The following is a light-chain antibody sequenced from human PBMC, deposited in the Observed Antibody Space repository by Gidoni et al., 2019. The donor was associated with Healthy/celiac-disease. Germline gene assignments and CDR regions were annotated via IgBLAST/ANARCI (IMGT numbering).Light chain of an antibody. V-gene: IGKV1-5*01. J-gene: IGKJ2*01. Sequence: DIQMTQSPSTLSASVGDRVTITCRASQSISSWLAWYQQKPGKAPKVLIYDASSLESGVPPRFSGSGSGTEFTLTISSLQPDDFATYYCQPYNSYPYTFGQGTKLEIK. CDR3: QPYNSYPYT. CDR2: DAS. CDR1: QSISSW.